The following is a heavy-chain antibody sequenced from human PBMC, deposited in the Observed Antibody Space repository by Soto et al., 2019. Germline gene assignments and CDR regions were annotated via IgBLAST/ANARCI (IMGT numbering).Heavy chain of an antibody. D-gene: IGHD3-10*01. CDR1: GFTFNNAW. V-gene: IGHV3-15*01. CDR3: TTDPHRNGSGSPHF. Sequence: PGGSLRLSCAASGFTFNNAWMSWVRQAPGKGLEWVGRIKSYNNGGTTDYAAPVRGRFTMSRDDSKDMLYLQMNSLKTEDTALYYCTTDPHRNGSGSPHFWGQGTLVTVS. J-gene: IGHJ4*02. CDR2: IKSYNNGGTT.